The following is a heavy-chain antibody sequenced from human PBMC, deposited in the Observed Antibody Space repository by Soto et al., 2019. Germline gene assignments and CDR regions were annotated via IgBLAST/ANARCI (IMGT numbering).Heavy chain of an antibody. CDR3: ARRKTMTTGHYYYYIDV. Sequence: QVQLVESGGGVVRPGRSLRLSCVASEFSFSAYGMHWVRLAPGKGLQWVAVISYDGNDKYYADSVKGRFTISRDDSKSTQYLQMNSLRRENTAIHYFARRKTMTTGHYYYYIDVRGKGTTVTVSS. CDR2: ISYDGNDK. V-gene: IGHV3-30*03. CDR1: EFSFSAYG. J-gene: IGHJ6*03. D-gene: IGHD4-17*01.